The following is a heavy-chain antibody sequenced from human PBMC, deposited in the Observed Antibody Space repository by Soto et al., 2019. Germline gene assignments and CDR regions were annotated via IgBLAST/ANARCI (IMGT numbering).Heavy chain of an antibody. CDR1: GGSISSYY. CDR2: IYYSGST. D-gene: IGHD3-10*01. Sequence: QVQLQESGPGLVKPSETLSLTCTVSGGSISSYYWSWIRQPPGKGLEWIGYIYYSGSTTYNPSLKSRVTISVDTSKTQFSLKLSSVTAADTAVYYCARGGVGCRINGGAFDIWGQGTMVTVSS. V-gene: IGHV4-59*01. CDR3: ARGGVGCRINGGAFDI. J-gene: IGHJ3*02.